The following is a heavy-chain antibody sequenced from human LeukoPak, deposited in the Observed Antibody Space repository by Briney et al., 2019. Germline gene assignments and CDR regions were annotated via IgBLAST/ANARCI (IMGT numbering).Heavy chain of an antibody. V-gene: IGHV3-48*03. CDR2: ISSSGSTI. J-gene: IGHJ4*02. Sequence: GSLRLSCAASGFTFSSYEMNWVRQAPGKGLEWVSYISSSGSTIYYADSVKGRFTISRDNAKNSLYLQMNSLRAEDTAVYYCASGAAAGRLDYWGQGTLVTVS. CDR1: GFTFSSYE. D-gene: IGHD6-13*01. CDR3: ASGAAAGRLDY.